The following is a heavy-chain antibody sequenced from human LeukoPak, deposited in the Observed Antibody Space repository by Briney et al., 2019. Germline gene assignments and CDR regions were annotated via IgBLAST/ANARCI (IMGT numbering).Heavy chain of an antibody. D-gene: IGHD6-19*01. V-gene: IGHV3-9*01. CDR2: ISWNGGFM. CDR1: GFMFYADA. CDR3: AKVLGTYSSGFYFDS. J-gene: IGHJ4*02. Sequence: GGSLRLSCAASGFMFYADAIHWVRQPPGKGLEWVSIISWNGGFMDYADSVKGRFTISRDNVQNSVYLDMNSLRPEDTAFYFCAKVLGTYSSGFYFDSWGQGTLVTVSS.